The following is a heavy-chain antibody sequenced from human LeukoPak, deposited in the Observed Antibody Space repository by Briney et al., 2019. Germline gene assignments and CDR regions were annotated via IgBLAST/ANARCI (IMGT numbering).Heavy chain of an antibody. D-gene: IGHD6-25*01. V-gene: IGHV3-30-3*02. J-gene: IGHJ2*01. CDR2: ISYDGSNK. CDR1: GFTFSSYA. Sequence: GGSLRLSCAASGFTFSSYAMHWVRQAPGKGLEWVAVISYDGSNKYYADSVKGRFTISRDNSKNTLYLQMNSLRAEDTAVYYCAKIAAGWYFDLWGRGTLVTVSS. CDR3: AKIAAGWYFDL.